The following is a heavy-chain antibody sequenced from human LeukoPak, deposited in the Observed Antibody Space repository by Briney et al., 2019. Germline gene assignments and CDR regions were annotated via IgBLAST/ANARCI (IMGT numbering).Heavy chain of an antibody. CDR3: ATDQDHGYFRH. CDR2: IKEDGSEK. CDR1: GFRFSSYW. J-gene: IGHJ1*01. D-gene: IGHD4-17*01. Sequence: PGGSLRLSCVVSGFRFSSYWMSWVRQAPGKEPEWVANIKEDGSEKYYEDSVRGRFTISRDNAKNKLFLDMNSLRAEDTAVFYCATDQDHGYFRHWGQGSLVTVSS. V-gene: IGHV3-7*01.